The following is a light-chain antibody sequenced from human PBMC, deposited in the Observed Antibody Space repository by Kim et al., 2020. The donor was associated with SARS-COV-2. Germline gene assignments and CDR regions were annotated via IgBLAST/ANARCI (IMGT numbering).Light chain of an antibody. CDR3: QQTYSTPPYT. CDR1: QSIANY. V-gene: IGKV1-39*01. CDR2: AAS. J-gene: IGKJ2*01. Sequence: ACVGDSVSIPCRASQSIANYLNWYQQKPGKAPKLLIYAASNLHSGVPSRFSGSGSGTDFTLTISSLQPEDFATNYCQQTYSTPPYTFGQGTKLEI.